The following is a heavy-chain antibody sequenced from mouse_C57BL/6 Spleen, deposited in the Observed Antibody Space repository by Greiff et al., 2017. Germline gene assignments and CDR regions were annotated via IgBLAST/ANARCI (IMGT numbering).Heavy chain of an antibody. CDR1: GYTFTSYW. CDR2: IDPSDSYT. CDR3: ASYGSSYYAMDY. Sequence: QVQLQQPGAELVKPGASVKLSCKASGYTFTSYWMQWVKQRPGQGLEWIGEIDPSDSYTNYNQKFKGKATLTVDPSSSTAYMQLSSLTSEDSAVYYCASYGSSYYAMDYWGQGTSVTVSS. V-gene: IGHV1-50*01. J-gene: IGHJ4*01. D-gene: IGHD1-1*01.